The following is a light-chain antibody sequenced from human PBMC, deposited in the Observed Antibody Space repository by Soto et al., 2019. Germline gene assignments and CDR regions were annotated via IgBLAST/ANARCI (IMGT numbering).Light chain of an antibody. V-gene: IGLV2-14*01. J-gene: IGLJ1*01. CDR1: SSDVGGYKF. Sequence: QSALTQPASVSGSPGQSITISCTGTSSDVGGYKFVSWYQQHPGKAPKLVIYEVSYRPSGVSNRFSGSKSGNTASLTISGLQSEDEDDYYCSSYTSSSTYVFGTGTKLTVL. CDR2: EVS. CDR3: SSYTSSSTYV.